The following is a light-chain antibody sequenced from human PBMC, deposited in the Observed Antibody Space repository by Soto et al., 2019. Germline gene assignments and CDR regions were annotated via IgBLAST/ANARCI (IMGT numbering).Light chain of an antibody. J-gene: IGKJ1*01. CDR2: AAS. Sequence: IRMTQSPSSLSASTGDRVTITCRASQGISTYLAGYQQKPGKAPKLLIYAASTLQSGVPSRFSGSGSGTDFTLNISCLQSEDFATYYCQQYYNYPRAWTFGQGTKVEIK. CDR1: QGISTY. V-gene: IGKV1-8*01. CDR3: QQYYNYPRAWT.